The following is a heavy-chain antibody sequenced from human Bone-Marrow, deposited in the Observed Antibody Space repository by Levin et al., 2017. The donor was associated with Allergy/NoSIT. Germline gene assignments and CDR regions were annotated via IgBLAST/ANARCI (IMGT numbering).Heavy chain of an antibody. D-gene: IGHD3-16*02. CDR2: ISHHGSP. J-gene: IGHJ4*01. V-gene: IGHV4-34*01. CDR1: GGSLDGHY. CDR3: ARGAGIVLGDLSVEDYYFDY. Sequence: PSETLSLTCAVSGGSLDGHYWTWIRQSPGKGLEWLGEISHHGSPTYNPSLKSRVTISVDKSRHQFSLRLTAVTAADTAVYYCARGAGIVLGDLSVEDYYFDYWGQGALVTVSS.